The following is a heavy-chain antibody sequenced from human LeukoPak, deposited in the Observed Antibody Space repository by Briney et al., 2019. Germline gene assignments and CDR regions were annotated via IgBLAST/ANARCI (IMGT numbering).Heavy chain of an antibody. CDR2: IYYSGST. J-gene: IGHJ4*02. V-gene: IGHV4-30-4*01. CDR1: VGSISSGDYY. CDR3: ARRRLRPSIIIDY. D-gene: IGHD4-17*01. Sequence: PSQTLSLTCTVSVGSISSGDYYWSWIRQPPGKGLEWIGYIYYSGSTYYNPSLKSRVTISVDTSKNQFSLKLSSVTAADTAVYYCARRRLRPSIIIDYWGQGTLVTVSS.